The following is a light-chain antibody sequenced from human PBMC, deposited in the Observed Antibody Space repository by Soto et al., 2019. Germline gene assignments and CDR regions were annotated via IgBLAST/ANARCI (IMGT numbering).Light chain of an antibody. Sequence: DIQMTQSPSSLSASVGDRVTITCRASQSISSYLNWYQQKPGKAPKLLIYAASSLQSGVPSRFSGSVSWTDFTLTISSLQPEDFATYYCQQSYSTPQGFTFGPGTKVDIK. CDR3: QQSYSTPQGFT. V-gene: IGKV1-39*01. CDR2: AAS. J-gene: IGKJ3*01. CDR1: QSISSY.